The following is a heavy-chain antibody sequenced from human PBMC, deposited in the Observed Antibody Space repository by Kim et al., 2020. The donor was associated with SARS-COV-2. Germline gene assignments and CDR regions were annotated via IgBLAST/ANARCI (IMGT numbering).Heavy chain of an antibody. J-gene: IGHJ6*02. V-gene: IGHV4-34*01. CDR3: ARGYWGLYGSSTYYYYYGMDV. CDR2: INHSGST. D-gene: IGHD3-10*01. CDR1: GGSFSGYY. Sequence: SETLSLTCAVYGGSFSGYYWSWIRQPPGKGLEWIGEINHSGSTNYNPSLKSRVTISVDTSKNQFSLKLSSVTAADTAVYYCARGYWGLYGSSTYYYYYGMDVWGQGTTVTVSS.